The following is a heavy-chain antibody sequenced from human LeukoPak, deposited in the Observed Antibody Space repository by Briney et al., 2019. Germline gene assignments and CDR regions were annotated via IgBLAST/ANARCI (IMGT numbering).Heavy chain of an antibody. CDR1: GFKFTDYA. D-gene: IGHD4-23*01. J-gene: IGHJ4*02. CDR2: VWFDGSYV. Sequence: GGSLRLSCVASGFKFTDYAIHWVRQVPGRGLEWVAVVWFDGSYVLCADSVKGRFTISRDDSRSTVNLQMESLRAEDTALYYCARDLGGRGIPVYYFDYWGQGTQVTVSS. CDR3: ARDLGGRGIPVYYFDY. V-gene: IGHV3-33*08.